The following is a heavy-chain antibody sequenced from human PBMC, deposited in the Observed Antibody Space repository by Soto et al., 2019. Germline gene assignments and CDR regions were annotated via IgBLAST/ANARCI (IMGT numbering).Heavy chain of an antibody. CDR2: INGDGSST. V-gene: IGHV3-74*01. Sequence: GGSLRLSCVASGFTFSNYWIHWVRQAPGKGLVWVSRINGDGSSTNYADSVKGQFTISRDNAKNTVYLQMNSLRVEDTAVYYCARGARNYYYIDFSGQATLVTVSS. J-gene: IGHJ4*02. CDR3: ARGARNYYYIDF. D-gene: IGHD1-7*01. CDR1: GFTFSNYW.